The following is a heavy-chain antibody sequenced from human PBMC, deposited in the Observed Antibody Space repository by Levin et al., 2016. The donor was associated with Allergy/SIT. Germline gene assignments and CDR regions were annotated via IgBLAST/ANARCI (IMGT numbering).Heavy chain of an antibody. CDR1: GFTFSSYS. Sequence: GGSLRLSCAASGFTFSSYSMNWVRQAPGKGLEWVSYISGSSSPIYYAASVKGRFTISRDNAKNSLYLQMNSLRAEDTAIYYCARLNYGVNQYYFDYWGQGTLVTVSS. CDR2: ISGSSSPI. D-gene: IGHD4-17*01. V-gene: IGHV3-48*01. CDR3: ARLNYGVNQYYFDY. J-gene: IGHJ4*02.